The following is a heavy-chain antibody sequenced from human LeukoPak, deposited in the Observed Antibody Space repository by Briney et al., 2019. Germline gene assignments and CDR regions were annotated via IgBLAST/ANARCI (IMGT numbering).Heavy chain of an antibody. Sequence: PGGSLRLSCAASGFTFSSYSMNWVRQAPGKGLEWVSSISSSSSYIYYADSVKGRFTISRDNAKNSLYLQMNSLRAEDTAVYYCARLVGSIYYDSSGYPPDYWGQGTLVTVSS. CDR2: ISSSSSYI. CDR1: GFTFSSYS. CDR3: ARLVGSIYYDSSGYPPDY. J-gene: IGHJ4*02. D-gene: IGHD3-22*01. V-gene: IGHV3-21*01.